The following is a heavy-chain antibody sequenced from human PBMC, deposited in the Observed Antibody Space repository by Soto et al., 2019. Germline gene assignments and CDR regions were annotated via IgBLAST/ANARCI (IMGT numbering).Heavy chain of an antibody. Sequence: VQLVQSGAEVRKPGASVKVSCKASGYTFSSHGIIWVRQAPGQGLEWMGWISGYNGNAKYAQSFQGRVTMTTDTSTSTVYIDLRSLGSDDSAVYYCAREGSYGWYDCWGQGTLVTVSS. CDR2: ISGYNGNA. J-gene: IGHJ5*01. D-gene: IGHD2-15*01. V-gene: IGHV1-18*01. CDR1: GYTFSSHG. CDR3: AREGSYGWYDC.